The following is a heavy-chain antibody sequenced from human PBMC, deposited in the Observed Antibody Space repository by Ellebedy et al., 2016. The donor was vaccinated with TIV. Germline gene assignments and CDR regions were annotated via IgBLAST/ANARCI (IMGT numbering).Heavy chain of an antibody. D-gene: IGHD3-10*01. J-gene: IGHJ4*02. V-gene: IGHV5-51*01. CDR2: IYPGDSDT. CDR1: GYSFISYW. Sequence: GESLKISCKGSGYSFISYWIGWVRQVPGKGLEWMAIIYPGDSDTRYSPSFQGQVTISADKSISTAYLQWSSLQASDTAMYFCARRNYGQCDYWGQGTLVTVSS. CDR3: ARRNYGQCDY.